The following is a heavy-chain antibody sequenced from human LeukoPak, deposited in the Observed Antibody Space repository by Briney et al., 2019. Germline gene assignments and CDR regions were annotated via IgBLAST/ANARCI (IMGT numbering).Heavy chain of an antibody. D-gene: IGHD6-6*01. CDR1: GFTLSNAW. CDR2: ISGSGGST. CDR3: AKTGSSSPPPYYMDV. Sequence: GGSLRLSCAASGFTLSNAWMNWVRQAPGKGLEWVSAISGSGGSTYYADSVKGRFTISRDNSKNTLYLQMNSLRAEDTAVYYCAKTGSSSPPPYYMDVWGKGTTVTVSS. J-gene: IGHJ6*03. V-gene: IGHV3-23*01.